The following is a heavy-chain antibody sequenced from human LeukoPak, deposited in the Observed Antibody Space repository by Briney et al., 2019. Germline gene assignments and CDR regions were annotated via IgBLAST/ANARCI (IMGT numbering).Heavy chain of an antibody. D-gene: IGHD6-13*01. V-gene: IGHV3-9*01. J-gene: IGHJ4*02. CDR3: AKDQTSKGIAAAGTPIDH. Sequence: PGRSLRLSCAASGFTFDDYAMHWVRQAPGKGLEWVSAISWNSGSIGYADSVKGRFTISRDNAKNSLYLQMNSLRAVDTALYYCAKDQTSKGIAAAGTPIDHWGQGTLVTVSS. CDR2: ISWNSGSI. CDR1: GFTFDDYA.